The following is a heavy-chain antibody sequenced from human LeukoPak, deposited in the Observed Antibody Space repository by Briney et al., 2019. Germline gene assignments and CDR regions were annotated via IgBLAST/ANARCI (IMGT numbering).Heavy chain of an antibody. CDR1: GFTFSSYS. Sequence: PGGSLRLSCAASGFTFSSYSMNWVRQAPGKGLEWVSSISSSSSYIYYADSVKGRFTISRDNAKNSLYLQMNSLRAEDTAVYYCARMDWNYDCFDYWGQGTLVTVSP. V-gene: IGHV3-21*01. D-gene: IGHD1-7*01. CDR3: ARMDWNYDCFDY. J-gene: IGHJ4*02. CDR2: ISSSSSYI.